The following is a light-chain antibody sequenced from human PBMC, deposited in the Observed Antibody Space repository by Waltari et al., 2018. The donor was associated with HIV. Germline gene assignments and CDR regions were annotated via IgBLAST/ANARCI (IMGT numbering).Light chain of an antibody. CDR3: LQALETPRLT. V-gene: IGKV2-28*01. J-gene: IGKJ2*01. Sequence: DIVMLQSPLSLPVTPIEPASISCRSSQSLLHSYGYNYLDWSLRKPGQSPPLLSYLGPNQACGVPDRLSGRVPGIEFTLKLSTVETQDVGLYYCLQALETPRLTFGVGTMLE. CDR2: LGP. CDR1: QSLLHSYGYNY.